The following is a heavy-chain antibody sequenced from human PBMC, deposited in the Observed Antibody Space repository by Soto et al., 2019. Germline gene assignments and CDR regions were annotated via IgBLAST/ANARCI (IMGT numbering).Heavy chain of an antibody. CDR2: IYYSGST. CDR1: GGSIRSGGYY. CDR3: ARDRLMATAGTARHYFGLDV. V-gene: IGHV4-31*03. Sequence: LSLTCTVSGGSIRSGGYYWSWVRQSPRRGLEWIGNIYYSGSTYYNPSLKSRLTISVDTSKNQFSLNLSSVTAADTAVYYCARDRLMATAGTARHYFGLDVWVQGTTVTV. J-gene: IGHJ6*02. D-gene: IGHD5-18*01.